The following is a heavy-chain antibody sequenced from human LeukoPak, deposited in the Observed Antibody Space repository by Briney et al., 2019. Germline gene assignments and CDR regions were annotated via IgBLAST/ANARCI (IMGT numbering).Heavy chain of an antibody. CDR1: GFTFSDYY. CDR2: IYSGGST. CDR3: AKVAEVGATGYYYYMDV. J-gene: IGHJ6*03. D-gene: IGHD1-26*01. V-gene: IGHV3-66*01. Sequence: PGGSLRLSCAASGFTFSDYYMSWVRQAPGKGLEWVSVIYSGGSTYYADSVKGRFTISRDSSKNTLYLQMNGLRAEDTAVYYRAKVAEVGATGYYYYMDVWGKGTTVTISS.